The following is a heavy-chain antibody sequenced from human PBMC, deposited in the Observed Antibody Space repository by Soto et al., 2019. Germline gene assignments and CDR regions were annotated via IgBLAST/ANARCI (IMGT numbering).Heavy chain of an antibody. CDR1: GGSISSSSYY. CDR2: IYYSGST. D-gene: IGHD3-16*02. CDR3: AREYYDYVWGSYLLPYYFDY. Sequence: SETLSLTRTVSGGSISSSSYYWGWIGQPPGKGLEWIGSIYYSGSTYYNPSLKSRVTISVDTSKNQFSLKLSSVTAADTAVYYCAREYYDYVWGSYLLPYYFDYWGQGTLVTVSS. J-gene: IGHJ4*02. V-gene: IGHV4-39*02.